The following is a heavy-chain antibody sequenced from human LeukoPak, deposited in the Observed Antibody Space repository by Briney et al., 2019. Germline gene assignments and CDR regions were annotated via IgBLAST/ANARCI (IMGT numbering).Heavy chain of an antibody. CDR3: AKDGGATVFYYFDY. CDR2: IKQDGSEK. D-gene: IGHD1-1*01. V-gene: IGHV3-7*03. CDR1: GFTFSNYW. J-gene: IGHJ4*02. Sequence: GGSLRLSCAASGFTFSNYWVSWVRQAPGKGLEWVANIKQDGSEKYYVDSVKGRFTISRDNAKNSLYLQMNSLRAEDTAVYYCAKDGGATVFYYFDYWGQGTLVTVSS.